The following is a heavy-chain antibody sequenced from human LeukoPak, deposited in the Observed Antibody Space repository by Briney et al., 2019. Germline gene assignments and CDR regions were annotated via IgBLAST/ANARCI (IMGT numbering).Heavy chain of an antibody. Sequence: SETLSLTCAVYGGSFSGYYWSWIRQSPGRGLEWIGDINDGGSTNYNPSLKSRVAISVDTSKKQFSLKVISVTAADTAIYYCARGRQHYYDSSGSRKPFRRLSFDIWGQGTMVPVSS. CDR2: INDGGST. CDR1: GGSFSGYY. D-gene: IGHD3-22*01. CDR3: ARGRQHYYDSSGSRKPFRRLSFDI. J-gene: IGHJ3*02. V-gene: IGHV4-34*01.